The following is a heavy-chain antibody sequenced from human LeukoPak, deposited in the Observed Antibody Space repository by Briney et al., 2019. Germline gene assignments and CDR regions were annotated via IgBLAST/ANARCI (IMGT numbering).Heavy chain of an antibody. J-gene: IGHJ4*02. V-gene: IGHV4-4*07. CDR2: IYTSGST. CDR1: GGSISSYY. CDR3: ARDQGSYPYCFDS. D-gene: IGHD1-26*01. Sequence: SETLSLTCTVSGGSISSYYWSWLRQPAGKGLEWIGRIYTSGSTSYNPSLKSRVTMSVDTSKNQFSLQLSSVTAADTAVYYCARDQGSYPYCFDSWGQGTLVTVSS.